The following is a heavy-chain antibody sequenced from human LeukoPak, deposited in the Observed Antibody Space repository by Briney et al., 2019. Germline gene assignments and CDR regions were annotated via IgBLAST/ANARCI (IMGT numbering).Heavy chain of an antibody. Sequence: SETLSLTCAVYGGSFSGYYWSWIRQPPGKGLEWIGEIDHSGNTNYNPSLKSRVTISVDTSKNQFSLNLNSVTAADTAVYYCARRRYFDSWGQGTLVTVSS. CDR1: GGSFSGYY. CDR2: IDHSGNT. J-gene: IGHJ4*02. V-gene: IGHV4-34*01. CDR3: ARRRYFDS.